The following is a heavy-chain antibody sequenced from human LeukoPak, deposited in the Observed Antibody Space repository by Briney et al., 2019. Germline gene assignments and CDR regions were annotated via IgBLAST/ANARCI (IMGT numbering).Heavy chain of an antibody. J-gene: IGHJ4*02. V-gene: IGHV1-8*01. CDR2: MNPNSDNT. Sequence: ASVKVSCKASGYTFTSYDINWVRQAPGQGREWMGWMNPNSDNTDYAQKFQGRGTMTRDTSKTTAYMELRSLRSEDTAVYYCARVVIRGTTGDGGDYWGQGTLVTVSS. CDR3: ARVVIRGTTGDGGDY. D-gene: IGHD1-14*01. CDR1: GYTFTSYD.